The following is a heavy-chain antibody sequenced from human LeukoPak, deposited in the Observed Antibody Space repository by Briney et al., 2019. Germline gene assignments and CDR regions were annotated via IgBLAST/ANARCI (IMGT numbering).Heavy chain of an antibody. J-gene: IGHJ6*03. D-gene: IGHD3-3*01. CDR1: GGTFSSYA. V-gene: IGHV1-69*05. CDR3: ASSLRFLEWPLRGNYYYYMDV. Sequence: ASVKVSCKASGGTFSSYAISRVRQAPGQGLEWMGGIIPIFGTANYAQKFQGRVTITTDESTSTAYMELSSLRSEDTAVYYCASSLRFLEWPLRGNYYYYMDVWGKGTTVTVSS. CDR2: IIPIFGTA.